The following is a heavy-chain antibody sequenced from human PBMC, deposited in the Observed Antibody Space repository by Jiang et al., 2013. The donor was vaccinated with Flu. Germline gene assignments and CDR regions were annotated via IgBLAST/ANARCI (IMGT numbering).Heavy chain of an antibody. Sequence: GAEVKKPGASVKVSCKASGYTFTGYYMHWVRQAPGQGLEWMGWINPNSGGTNYAQKFQGWVTMTRDTSISTAYMELSRLRSDDTAVYYCARGYYDSSGYYLYQSLDYWGQGTLVTVSS. CDR1: GYTFTGYY. V-gene: IGHV1-2*04. CDR3: ARGYYDSSGYYLYQSLDY. J-gene: IGHJ4*02. CDR2: INPNSGGT. D-gene: IGHD3-22*01.